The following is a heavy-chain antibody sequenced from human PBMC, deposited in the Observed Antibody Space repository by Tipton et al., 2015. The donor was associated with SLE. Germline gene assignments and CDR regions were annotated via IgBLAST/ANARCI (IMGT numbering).Heavy chain of an antibody. V-gene: IGHV1-2*02. CDR2: INPNSGGT. Sequence: QLVQSGAEVKKPGASVKVSCKASGYTFTGYYMHWVRQAPGQGLEWMGWINPNSGGTNYAQKFQGRVTMTRDTSISTAYMELSRLRSDDTAVYYCARDLPYYDFWSGYYSGYFDYWGQGTLVTVSS. D-gene: IGHD3-3*01. CDR1: GYTFTGYY. CDR3: ARDLPYYDFWSGYYSGYFDY. J-gene: IGHJ4*02.